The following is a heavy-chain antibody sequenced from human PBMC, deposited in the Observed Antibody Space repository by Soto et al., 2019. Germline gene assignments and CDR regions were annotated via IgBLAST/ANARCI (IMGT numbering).Heavy chain of an antibody. D-gene: IGHD2-2*01. CDR1: GFSLSSYG. Sequence: QVQLVESGGGVVQPGRSLRLSCAASGFSLSSYGMHWVRQAPGEGLEWVADSSFDGSDAHYADSVKGRFTISRDSSTLYLQMNSLRGDDTATYFCVRELGFSSTWPAYWGQGTLVTVSS. V-gene: IGHV3-30*19. J-gene: IGHJ4*02. CDR2: SSFDGSDA. CDR3: VRELGFSSTWPAY.